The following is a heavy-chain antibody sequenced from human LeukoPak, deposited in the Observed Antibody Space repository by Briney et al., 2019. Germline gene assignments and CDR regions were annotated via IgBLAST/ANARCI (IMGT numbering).Heavy chain of an antibody. CDR3: VKGWMPIS. CDR1: GFTSGDYW. J-gene: IGHJ5*02. D-gene: IGHD6-19*01. Sequence: GGSLRLSCAASGFTSGDYWMSWVRRAPGKGLEWVAHINQDGTEKSYVDSVEGRFTISRDNANNSLYLRMTGLRGGDTAVYYCVKGWMPISWGQGILVTVSS. V-gene: IGHV3-7*01. CDR2: INQDGTEK.